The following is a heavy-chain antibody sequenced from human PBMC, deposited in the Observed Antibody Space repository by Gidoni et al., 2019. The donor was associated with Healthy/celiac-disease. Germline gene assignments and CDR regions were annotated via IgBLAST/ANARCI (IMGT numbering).Heavy chain of an antibody. CDR1: GGSFSGYY. Sequence: QVQLQQWGAGLWKPSETLSLTCAVYGGSFSGYYWSWIRQPPGKGLEWIGEINHSGSTNYNPSLKSRVTISVDTSKNQFSLKLSSVTAADTAVYYCARGQRRGRNFDYWGQGTLVTVSS. V-gene: IGHV4-34*01. CDR3: ARGQRRGRNFDY. J-gene: IGHJ4*02. CDR2: INHSGST.